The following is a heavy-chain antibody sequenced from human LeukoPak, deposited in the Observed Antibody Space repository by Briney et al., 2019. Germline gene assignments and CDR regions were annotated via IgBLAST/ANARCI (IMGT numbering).Heavy chain of an antibody. Sequence: SVKVSCKASGGTFSSYAISWVRQAPGQGLEWVGGIIPIFGTANYAQKFQGRVTITADESTSTAYMELSSLRSEDTAVYYCARDQCTNGVCYPYFDCWGQGTLVTVSS. V-gene: IGHV1-69*13. J-gene: IGHJ4*02. D-gene: IGHD2-8*01. CDR2: IIPIFGTA. CDR3: ARDQCTNGVCYPYFDC. CDR1: GGTFSSYA.